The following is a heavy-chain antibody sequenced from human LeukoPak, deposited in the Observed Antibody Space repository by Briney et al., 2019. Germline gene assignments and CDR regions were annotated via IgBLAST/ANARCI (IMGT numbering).Heavy chain of an antibody. CDR2: ISCDSGSI. D-gene: IGHD6-19*01. V-gene: IGHV3-43*01. Sequence: GGSLRLSCAASGFTFDDYTMHWVRQAPGRGLEWVSLISCDSGSIYFADSVKGRFTTSRDNSRNSLYLQMNSLRPDDSALYYCAKVGGTGWSYWHFDLWGRGTLVTVSS. CDR1: GFTFDDYT. J-gene: IGHJ2*01. CDR3: AKVGGTGWSYWHFDL.